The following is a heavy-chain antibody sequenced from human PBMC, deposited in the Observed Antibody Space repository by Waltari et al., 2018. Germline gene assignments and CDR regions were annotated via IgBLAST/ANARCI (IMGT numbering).Heavy chain of an antibody. V-gene: IGHV4-34*01. J-gene: IGHJ4*02. Sequence: QVQLQQWGAGLLKPSETLSLTCAVYGGSFSGYYWSWIRQPPGKGLEWIGEINHSGSTNYTPSLKSRVTISVDTSKNQFSLKLSSVTAADTAVYYCARGSSSGSRFDYWGQGTLVTVSS. CDR1: GGSFSGYY. D-gene: IGHD6-19*01. CDR2: INHSGST. CDR3: ARGSSSGSRFDY.